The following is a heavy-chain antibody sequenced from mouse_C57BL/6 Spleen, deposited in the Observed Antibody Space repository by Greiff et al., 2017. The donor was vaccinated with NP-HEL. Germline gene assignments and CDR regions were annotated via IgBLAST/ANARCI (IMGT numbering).Heavy chain of an antibody. V-gene: IGHV5-16*01. D-gene: IGHD2-4*01. J-gene: IGHJ2*01. CDR1: GFTFSDYY. Sequence: EVMLVESEGGLVQPGSSMKLSCTASGFTFSDYYMAWVRQVPEKGLEWVANINYDGSSTYYLDSLKSRFIISIDNAKNILYLQMSSLKSEDTATYYCAREPGDYDGGGFDYWGQGTTLTVSS. CDR3: AREPGDYDGGGFDY. CDR2: INYDGSST.